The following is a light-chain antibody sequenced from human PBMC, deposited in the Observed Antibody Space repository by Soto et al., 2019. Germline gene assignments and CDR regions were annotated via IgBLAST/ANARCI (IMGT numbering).Light chain of an antibody. J-gene: IGKJ1*01. CDR2: GAS. CDR3: QQYKNWPPCT. V-gene: IGKV3-15*01. CDR1: QSVSSN. Sequence: EIVLTQSPATLSASPWERATLSCRASQSVSSNLAWYQQKPGQAPRLLIYGASTRASGIPTRFSGSGSGTQFTLTISSLQSEDFAVYYCQQYKNWPPCTFGQGTKVDIK.